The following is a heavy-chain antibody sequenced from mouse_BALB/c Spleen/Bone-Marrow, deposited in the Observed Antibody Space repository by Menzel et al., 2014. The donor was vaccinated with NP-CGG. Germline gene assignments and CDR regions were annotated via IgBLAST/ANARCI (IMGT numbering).Heavy chain of an antibody. CDR2: INPDSSTI. CDR1: GFDFSRYW. Sequence: EVKLVESGGGLVQPGGSLKLSCAASGFDFSRYWMSWVRQATGKGLEWIGEINPDSSTINYTPSLKDKFIISRDNAKNTLYLQMSKVRSEDTALYYCARPLYYYGSSHSDYWGQGTTLTVSS. D-gene: IGHD1-1*01. V-gene: IGHV4-1*02. CDR3: ARPLYYYGSSHSDY. J-gene: IGHJ2*01.